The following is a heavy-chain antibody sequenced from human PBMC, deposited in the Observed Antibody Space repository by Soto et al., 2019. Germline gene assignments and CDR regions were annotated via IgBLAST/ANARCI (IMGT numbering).Heavy chain of an antibody. CDR1: GFAFSSYG. D-gene: IGHD2-2*01. CDR3: AKERRYRLLSDYYGMDV. V-gene: IGHV3-30*18. J-gene: IGHJ6*02. Sequence: QVPLVESGGGVVQPGRSLRLSCAASGFAFSSYGIHWVRQAPGKGLEWVAVMSYDGSETYYADSVKGRFTISRDNSXNXXYLQMSSLRAEDTAGYYCAKERRYRLLSDYYGMDVWGQGTTVTVSS. CDR2: MSYDGSET.